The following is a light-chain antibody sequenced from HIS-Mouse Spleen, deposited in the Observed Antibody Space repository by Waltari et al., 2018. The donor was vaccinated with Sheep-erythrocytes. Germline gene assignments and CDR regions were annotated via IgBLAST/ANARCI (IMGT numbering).Light chain of an antibody. CDR3: CSYAGSYNHV. CDR1: RSQERRYNV. J-gene: IGLJ1*01. CDR2: EGS. Sequence: SALPHPAPVPGPPEQSPTLPAPGTRSQERRYNVITRYQQTPRKPPKLMIYEGSKRPSGVSSRFSGCTSGNTASLTIAGLQAEDEADYYCCSYAGSYNHVFATGTKVTVL. V-gene: IGLV2-23*01.